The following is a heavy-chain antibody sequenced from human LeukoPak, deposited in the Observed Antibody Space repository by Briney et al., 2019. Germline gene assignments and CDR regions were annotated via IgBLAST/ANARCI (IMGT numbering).Heavy chain of an antibody. V-gene: IGHV3-7*01. CDR3: ARFNGDSNFDY. CDR1: GFTFSSYW. D-gene: IGHD4-17*01. J-gene: IGHJ4*02. CDR2: INQDGSEK. Sequence: GGSLRLSCAASGFTFSSYWMTWVRQAPGKGLEWVANINQDGSEKYYVDSVKGRFTISRDNAKNSLYLQMNSLRAEDTAVYYCARFNGDSNFDYWGQGTLVTVSS.